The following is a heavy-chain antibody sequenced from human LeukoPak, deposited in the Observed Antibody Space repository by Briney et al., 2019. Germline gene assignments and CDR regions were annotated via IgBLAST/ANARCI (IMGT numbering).Heavy chain of an antibody. CDR2: IYYSGST. CDR1: GGSISSGDYY. CDR3: ARNVGFAGSVY. Sequence: PSETLSLTCTVSGGSISSGDYYWSWIRQPPGKGLEWIGYIYYSGSTYYNPSLKSRVTTSVDTSKNQFSLKLSSVTAADTAVYYCARNVGFAGSVYWGQGTLVTVSS. J-gene: IGHJ4*02. D-gene: IGHD3-10*01. V-gene: IGHV4-30-4*01.